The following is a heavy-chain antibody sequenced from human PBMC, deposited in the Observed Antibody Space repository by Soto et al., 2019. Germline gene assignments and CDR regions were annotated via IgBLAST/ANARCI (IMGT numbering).Heavy chain of an antibody. CDR3: ARRRRGITMVRGTYAMDV. Sequence: QVQLQQWGAGLLKPSETLSLGCAVYGESFSGYYWNWIRQPPGKGLEWIGEITDSGSANYKPSLASRVTISVDTAKKPVSLRLNSVTAADAAVYYCARRRRGITMVRGTYAMDVWGQGTTVTVSS. D-gene: IGHD3-10*01. CDR1: GESFSGYY. J-gene: IGHJ6*02. CDR2: ITDSGSA. V-gene: IGHV4-34*01.